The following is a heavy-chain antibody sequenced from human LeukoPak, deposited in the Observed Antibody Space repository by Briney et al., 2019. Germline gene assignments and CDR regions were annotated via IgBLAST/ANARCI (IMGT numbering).Heavy chain of an antibody. V-gene: IGHV3-23*01. CDR3: ARHSSGWYGDGFDI. CDR1: GFTFSSYA. J-gene: IGHJ3*02. Sequence: GGSLRLSCAASGFTFSSYAMSWVRQAPGKGLKWVSAISGSAGSTNYADSVKGRFTISRDNSKNTVYLQMNSLRGEDTAVYYGARHSSGWYGDGFDIWGEGAMVTVSS. D-gene: IGHD6-19*01. CDR2: ISGSAGST.